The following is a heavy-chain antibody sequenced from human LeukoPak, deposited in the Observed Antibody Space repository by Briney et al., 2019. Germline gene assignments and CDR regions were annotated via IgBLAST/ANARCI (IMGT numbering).Heavy chain of an antibody. J-gene: IGHJ4*02. CDR2: ISGSGGST. V-gene: IGHV3-23*01. D-gene: IGHD2-15*01. CDR3: ASPRKLDIVVVVAALDY. Sequence: PGGSLRLSCAASGFTFSSYAMSWVRQAPGKGLEWVSAISGSGGSTYYADSVKGRFTISRDNSKNTLYLQMNSLRAEDTAVYYCASPRKLDIVVVVAALDYWGQGTLVTVSS. CDR1: GFTFSSYA.